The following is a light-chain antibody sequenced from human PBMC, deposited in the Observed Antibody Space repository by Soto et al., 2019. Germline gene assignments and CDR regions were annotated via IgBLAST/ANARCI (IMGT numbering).Light chain of an antibody. J-gene: IGKJ5*01. CDR1: HDIGNS. V-gene: IGKV1-33*01. CDR3: QQYYDWPIT. CDR2: DAY. Sequence: DIQMTQSPSSVSASVGDKVTITCQASHDIGNSLNWYQDKPGQPPKLVIYDAYNLETGVPSTFSGNGYGTDFTFTISSLQSEDFAVYYCQQYYDWPITFGQGTRLEIK.